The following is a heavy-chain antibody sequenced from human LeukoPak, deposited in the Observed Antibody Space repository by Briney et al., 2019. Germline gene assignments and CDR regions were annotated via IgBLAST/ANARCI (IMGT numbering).Heavy chain of an antibody. CDR3: ARDGTNIAVAGTDFDY. Sequence: ASVKVSCKASGYTFTSYGISWVRQAPGQGLEWMGWISAYNGNTNYAQKLQGRVTMTTDTSTSTAYMELRSLRSDDTAVYYCARDGTNIAVAGTDFDYWGQRTLVTVSS. CDR2: ISAYNGNT. CDR1: GYTFTSYG. J-gene: IGHJ4*02. V-gene: IGHV1-18*01. D-gene: IGHD6-19*01.